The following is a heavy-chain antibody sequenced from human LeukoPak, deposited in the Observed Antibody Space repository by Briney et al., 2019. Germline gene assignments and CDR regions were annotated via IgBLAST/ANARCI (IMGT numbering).Heavy chain of an antibody. Sequence: GGSLRLSCAASGFTFSSYAMHWVRQAPGKGLEWVAVISYDGSNKYYADSVKGRFTISRDNAKNSLYLQMNSLRAEDTAVYYCARDFVVVAAKGYYYYGMDVWGQGTTVTVSS. V-gene: IGHV3-30-3*01. J-gene: IGHJ6*02. CDR2: ISYDGSNK. CDR1: GFTFSSYA. D-gene: IGHD2-15*01. CDR3: ARDFVVVAAKGYYYYGMDV.